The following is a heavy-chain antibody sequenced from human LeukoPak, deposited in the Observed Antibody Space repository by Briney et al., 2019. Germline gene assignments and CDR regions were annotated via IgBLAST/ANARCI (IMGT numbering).Heavy chain of an antibody. D-gene: IGHD3-22*01. CDR1: GYTFNDYY. Sequence: SVKLSCKASGYTFNDYYIHWVRQAHGQGLEWMGRIDPDSGGTSYPQKFQGRVTMTRDTSITTAYMELSRLRSDDTAVYYCAREYYDSSGLKHAFENWGQGTLVTVSS. CDR3: AREYYDSSGLKHAFEN. J-gene: IGHJ3*02. CDR2: IDPDSGGT. V-gene: IGHV1-2*02.